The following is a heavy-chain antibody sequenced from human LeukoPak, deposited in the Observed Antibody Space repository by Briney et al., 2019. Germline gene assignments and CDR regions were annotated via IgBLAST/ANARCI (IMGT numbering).Heavy chain of an antibody. D-gene: IGHD3-3*01. Sequence: SETLSLTCTVSGGSISSSSYYWGWIRQPPGKGLEWIGSIYYSGSTYYNPSLKSRVTISVDTSKNQFSLKLSSVTAADTAVYYCARQAYDFWSGRPVYWGQGTLVTVSS. CDR2: IYYSGST. CDR1: GGSISSSSYY. V-gene: IGHV4-39*01. J-gene: IGHJ4*02. CDR3: ARQAYDFWSGRPVY.